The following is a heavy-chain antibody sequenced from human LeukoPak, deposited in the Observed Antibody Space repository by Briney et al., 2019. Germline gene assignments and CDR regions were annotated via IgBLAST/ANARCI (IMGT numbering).Heavy chain of an antibody. J-gene: IGHJ4*02. CDR3: AMGTLTRSPRVDY. CDR2: INHSGST. Sequence: PSETLSLTCAVYGGSFSGYYWSWIRQPPGKGLEWIGEINHSGSTNYNPSLKSRVTISVDTSKNQFSLKLSSVTAADTAVYYCAMGTLTRSPRVDYWGQGTLVTVSS. V-gene: IGHV4-34*01. CDR1: GGSFSGYY. D-gene: IGHD6-6*01.